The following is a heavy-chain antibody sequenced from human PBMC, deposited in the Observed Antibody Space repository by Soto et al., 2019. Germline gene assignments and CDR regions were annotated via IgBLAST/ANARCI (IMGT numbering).Heavy chain of an antibody. Sequence: SVKVSCKASGGTFSSYAISWVRQAPGQGLEWMGGIIPIFGTANYAQKFQGRVTITADESTSTAYMELSSLRSEDTAVYYCARDQYSSGWYPPDRPYYYYGMDVWGQGTTVTVSS. J-gene: IGHJ6*02. CDR1: GGTFSSYA. D-gene: IGHD6-19*01. CDR3: ARDQYSSGWYPPDRPYYYYGMDV. V-gene: IGHV1-69*13. CDR2: IIPIFGTA.